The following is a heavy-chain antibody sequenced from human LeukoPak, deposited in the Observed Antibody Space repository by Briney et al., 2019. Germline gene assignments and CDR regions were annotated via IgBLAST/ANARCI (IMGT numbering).Heavy chain of an antibody. CDR2: ISSTGSYI. J-gene: IGHJ5*02. Sequence: GGSLRLSCAASGFNLASYMLNWVRQAPGKGLEWVSSISSTGSYIYYADSVKGRFTISRDNPGNVFYLQMDSLRAEDTAVYYCTRVAQSGPTGWFDPWGQGTLVTVSS. D-gene: IGHD1-1*01. CDR1: GFNLASYM. CDR3: TRVAQSGPTGWFDP. V-gene: IGHV3-21*01.